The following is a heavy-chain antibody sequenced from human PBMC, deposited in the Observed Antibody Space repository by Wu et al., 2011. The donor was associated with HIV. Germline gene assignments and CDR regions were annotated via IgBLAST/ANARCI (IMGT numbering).Heavy chain of an antibody. J-gene: IGHJ2*01. CDR2: IIPMFGTT. Sequence: QVQLVQSGAEVKKPGSSVKVSCKASGGTFSSYVINWVRQAPGQGLEWMGRIIPMFGTTNYAQKFQGRVTITVDESTSTAYMELSNVRSEDTAVYYCARDGSYGHWYLDLWGRGTLVTVSS. CDR1: GGTFSSYV. CDR3: ARDGSYGHWYLDL. D-gene: IGHD5-18*01. V-gene: IGHV1-69*15.